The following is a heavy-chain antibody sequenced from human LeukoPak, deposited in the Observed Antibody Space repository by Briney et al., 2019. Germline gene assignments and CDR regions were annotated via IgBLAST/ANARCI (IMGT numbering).Heavy chain of an antibody. V-gene: IGHV1-46*01. J-gene: IGHJ4*02. CDR1: GYSFTKYY. CDR2: INPTDATT. D-gene: IGHD4-17*01. CDR3: AKDRGDYNSYFDF. Sequence: ASVKVSCKASGYSFTKYYMDWVRQAPGQGLEWMGAINPTDATTYYAQTFQGRVTMTRDTSTSTVDMELSSLRYEDTAVYYCAKDRGDYNSYFDFWGQGTLVTASS.